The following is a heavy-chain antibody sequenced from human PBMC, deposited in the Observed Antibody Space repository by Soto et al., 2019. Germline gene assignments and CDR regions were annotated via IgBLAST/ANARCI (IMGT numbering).Heavy chain of an antibody. J-gene: IGHJ6*02. Sequence: QLPLQESGSGLVKPSQTLSLTCAVSGGSISSGGYSWGWIRQPPGKGLEWIGYIYHSGSTYYNPSLKSRVTIAVDRSKNQFSLKLSSVTAADTAVYYCARVPDVWGQGTTVTVSS. CDR1: GGSISSGGYS. CDR2: IYHSGST. CDR3: ARVPDV. V-gene: IGHV4-30-2*01.